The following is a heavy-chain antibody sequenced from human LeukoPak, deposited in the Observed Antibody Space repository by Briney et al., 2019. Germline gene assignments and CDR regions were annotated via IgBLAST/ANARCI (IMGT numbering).Heavy chain of an antibody. Sequence: SETLSLTCAVSGGSISSYYWSWIRQPPGKGLEWIGYIYYSGSTDYNPSLKSRVTMSVDTSKNQFSLKLSSVTAADTAVYYCATLQSSGYDYSDYWGQGILVTVSS. CDR3: ATLQSSGYDYSDY. CDR2: IYYSGST. J-gene: IGHJ4*02. CDR1: GGSISSYY. D-gene: IGHD3-22*01. V-gene: IGHV4-59*08.